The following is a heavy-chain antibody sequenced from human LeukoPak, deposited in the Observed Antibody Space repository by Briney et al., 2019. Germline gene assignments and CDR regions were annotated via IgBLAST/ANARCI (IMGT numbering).Heavy chain of an antibody. CDR2: INPNSGGT. J-gene: IGHJ4*02. V-gene: IGHV1-2*02. D-gene: IGHD4-17*01. CDR3: ARDFDYGDSSGAFDY. Sequence: ALVKVSCKASGYTFTGYYMHWVRRAPGQGLEWMGWINPNSGGTNYAQKFQGRVTMTRDTSISTAYMELSRLRSDDTAVYYCARDFDYGDSSGAFDYWGQGTLVTVSS. CDR1: GYTFTGYY.